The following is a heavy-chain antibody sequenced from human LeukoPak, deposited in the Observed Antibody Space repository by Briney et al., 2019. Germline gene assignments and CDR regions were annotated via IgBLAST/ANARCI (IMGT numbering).Heavy chain of an antibody. Sequence: ASVKVSCKASGYTFTNNFMHWVRQAPGQGLEWMGIINPSGDNTWYAQKFQGRVTMTRDMATSTDYMEVSSLRSEDTAIYCCARGGYYGSGNDFRFDPWGQGTLVTVSS. J-gene: IGHJ5*02. CDR2: INPSGDNT. CDR3: ARGGYYGSGNDFRFDP. V-gene: IGHV1-46*01. CDR1: GYTFTNNF. D-gene: IGHD3-10*01.